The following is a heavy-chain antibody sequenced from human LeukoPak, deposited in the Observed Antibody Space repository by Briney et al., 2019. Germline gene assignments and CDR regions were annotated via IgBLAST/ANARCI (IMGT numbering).Heavy chain of an antibody. J-gene: IGHJ3*02. CDR1: GGSISSGGYY. V-gene: IGHV4-31*03. D-gene: IGHD3-3*01. Sequence: SLTCTVSGGSISSGGYYWSWIRQHPGKGLEWIGYIYYSGSTYYNPSLKSRVTISVDTSKIQFSLKLSSVTAADTAVYYCARADATGGRFHAFDIWGQGTMVTVSS. CDR2: IYYSGST. CDR3: ARADATGGRFHAFDI.